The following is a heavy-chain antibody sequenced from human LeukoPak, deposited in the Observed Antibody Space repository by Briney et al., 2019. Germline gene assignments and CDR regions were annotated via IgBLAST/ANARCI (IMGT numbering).Heavy chain of an antibody. D-gene: IGHD1-26*01. CDR1: GFAFSSYV. V-gene: IGHV3-23*01. J-gene: IGHJ4*02. CDR3: AKSRDGIVGAVLDY. CDR2: ISGSGGST. Sequence: GGSLRLSCAASGFAFSSYVMSWIRQAPGKGLEWVSAISGSGGSTYYADSVKGRFTISRDNSKNTLYLQMNSLRAEDTAVYYCAKSRDGIVGAVLDYWGQGTLVTVSS.